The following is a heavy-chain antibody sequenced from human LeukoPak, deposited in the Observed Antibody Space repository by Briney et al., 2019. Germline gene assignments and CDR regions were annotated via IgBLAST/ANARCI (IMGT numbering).Heavy chain of an antibody. D-gene: IGHD6-25*01. V-gene: IGHV1-2*02. CDR2: INPNTGAT. CDR3: GRDLSTSATWELDH. CDR1: GYTFTGYL. Sequence: GASVKVSCKASGYTFTGYLIHWVRQAPGQGLGYMGWINPNTGATEYALKFRGRVTMTRDTSTSTASMELSRLRSDDTAVYFCGRDLSTSATWELDHWGQGTLVTVSS. J-gene: IGHJ4*02.